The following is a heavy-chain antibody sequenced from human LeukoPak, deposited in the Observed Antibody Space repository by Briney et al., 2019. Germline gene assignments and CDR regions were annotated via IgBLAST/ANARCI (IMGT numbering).Heavy chain of an antibody. D-gene: IGHD3-10*01. Sequence: PSETLSLTCAVSGGSISSGGYSWSWIRQPPGKGLEWIGYIYHSGSTYYNPSLKSRVTISVDGSKNQFSLKLSSVTAADTAVYYCARGEVLLWFGELFGGFDYWGQGTLVTVSS. CDR2: IYHSGST. CDR3: ARGEVLLWFGELFGGFDY. V-gene: IGHV4-30-2*01. J-gene: IGHJ4*02. CDR1: GGSISSGGYS.